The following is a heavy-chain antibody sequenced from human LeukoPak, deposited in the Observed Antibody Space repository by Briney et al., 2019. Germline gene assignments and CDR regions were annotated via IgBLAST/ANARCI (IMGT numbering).Heavy chain of an antibody. CDR2: ISGSGGTT. D-gene: IGHD7-27*01. CDR3: AKATGDGGTFDY. CDR1: GFTLSSYA. Sequence: PGGSLRLSCAASGFTLSSYAMSWVRQAPGKGLEWVSAISGSGGTTYYADSVKGRFTISRDNSKNTLYLQMNSLRAEDTAVYYCAKATGDGGTFDYWGQGTLVTVSS. J-gene: IGHJ4*02. V-gene: IGHV3-23*01.